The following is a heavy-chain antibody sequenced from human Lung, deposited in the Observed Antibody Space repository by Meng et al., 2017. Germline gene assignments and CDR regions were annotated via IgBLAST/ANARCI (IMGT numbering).Heavy chain of an antibody. CDR2: IYHSGST. J-gene: IGHJ4*02. V-gene: IGHV4-4*02. D-gene: IGHD4-17*01. Sequence: QGELPQSGPALVRPSGPPSLPCAVSGDPISRSNWWSWVRQPPGKGLEWIGEIYHSGSTNYNPSLKSRVTISVDKSKNQFSLKLSSVTAADTAVYYCARYLAGGYGDYFDYWGQGTLVTVSS. CDR3: ARYLAGGYGDYFDY. CDR1: GDPISRSNW.